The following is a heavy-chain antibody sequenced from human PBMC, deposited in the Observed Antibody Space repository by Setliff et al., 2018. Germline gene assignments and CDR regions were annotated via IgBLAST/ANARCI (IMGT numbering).Heavy chain of an antibody. Sequence: PSETLSLTCTVSGDSMSGASIWSWIRQPPGKGLESMGYVFPSRATKYDPSLKSRLTISVDTSKKQFSLKLTSVTAADTAVYFCAKGGTHRYFDYWGLGTLVTVSS. CDR3: AKGGTHRYFDY. J-gene: IGHJ4*02. CDR2: VFPSRAT. V-gene: IGHV4-59*01. CDR1: GDSMSGAS.